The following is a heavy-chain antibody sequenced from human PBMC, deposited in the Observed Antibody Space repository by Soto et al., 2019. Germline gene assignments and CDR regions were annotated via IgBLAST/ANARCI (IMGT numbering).Heavy chain of an antibody. J-gene: IGHJ6*02. CDR1: GFTFSSYS. CDR2: ISSSSSYI. CDR3: AREREVAADGDLYYYYGMDV. Sequence: GGSLRLSCAASGFTFSSYSMNWVRQAPGKGLEWVSSISSSSSYIYYADSVKGRFTISRDNAKNSLYLQMNSLRAEDMAVYYCAREREVAADGDLYYYYGMDVWGQGTTVTVSS. D-gene: IGHD6-25*01. V-gene: IGHV3-21*01.